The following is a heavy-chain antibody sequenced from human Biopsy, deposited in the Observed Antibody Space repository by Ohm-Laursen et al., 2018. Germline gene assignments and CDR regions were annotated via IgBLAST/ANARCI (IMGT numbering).Heavy chain of an antibody. CDR2: INQSGRT. CDR1: GKTFSDYY. CDR3: GNEVHGRDY. D-gene: IGHD2-15*01. J-gene: IGHJ4*02. Sequence: PSETLSPTREVYGKTFSDYYWSWIRQPPGKGLEWIGQINQSGRTNYNPSLKSRVNISADKSNNQFSLKLTSVTSADTAVYFCGNEVHGRDYWGLGALVTVSS. V-gene: IGHV4-34*08.